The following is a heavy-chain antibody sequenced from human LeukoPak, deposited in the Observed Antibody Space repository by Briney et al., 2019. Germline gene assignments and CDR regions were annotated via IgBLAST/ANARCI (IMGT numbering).Heavy chain of an antibody. V-gene: IGHV3-9*01. J-gene: IGHJ4*02. CDR1: GFTFDDYA. CDR3: AKEGGYYYGSSGYYYDY. Sequence: GRSLRLSCAASGFTFDDYAMHWVRQAPGKGLEWVSGISWNSGSIGYADSVKGRFTISRDNAKNSLYLQMNSLRAEDTALYYCAKEGGYYYGSSGYYYDYWGQGTLVTVSS. D-gene: IGHD3-22*01. CDR2: ISWNSGSI.